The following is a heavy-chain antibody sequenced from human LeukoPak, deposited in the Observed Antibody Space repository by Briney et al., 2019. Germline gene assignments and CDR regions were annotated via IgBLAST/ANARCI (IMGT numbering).Heavy chain of an antibody. J-gene: IGHJ4*02. CDR3: ARSGYSNFDY. D-gene: IGHD3-3*01. V-gene: IGHV4-30-2*01. CDR2: IYHSGST. CDR1: GGSISSGGYS. Sequence: SETLSLTCAVSGGSISSGGYSWSWIRQPPGKGLEWIGYIYHSGSTYYNPSLKSRVTISVDTSKNQFSLKLSSVTAADTAVYYCARSGYSNFDYWGQGTLVTVSS.